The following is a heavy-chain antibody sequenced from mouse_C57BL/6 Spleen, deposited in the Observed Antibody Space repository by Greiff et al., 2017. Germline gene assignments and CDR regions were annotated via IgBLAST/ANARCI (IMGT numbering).Heavy chain of an antibody. CDR1: GYTFTNYW. V-gene: IGHV1-63*01. D-gene: IGHD1-1*01. CDR3: ARAGMYGDWYFDV. Sequence: VQLQQSGAELVRPGTSVKMSCKASGYTFTNYWIGWVKQRPGHGLEWIGDIYPGGGYTNYNEKFKGKATLTADKSSSTAYMQFSSLTSEDSASYDCARAGMYGDWYFDVWGTGTTVTVSS. CDR2: IYPGGGYT. J-gene: IGHJ1*03.